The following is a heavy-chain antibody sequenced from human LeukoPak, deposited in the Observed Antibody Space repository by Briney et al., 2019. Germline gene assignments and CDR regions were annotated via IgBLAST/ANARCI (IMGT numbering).Heavy chain of an antibody. CDR1: GFSFTNYA. Sequence: GGSLRLSCAASGFSFTNYAMSWVRQAPARGPEWLSSIKGGGETFYADSVKGRFTISRDNPKNTLFLKMNSLRAEDTAVYFCAKRGVVIRVILVGFHREAYYFDSWGQGALVTVSS. V-gene: IGHV3-23*01. CDR2: IKGGGET. CDR3: AKRGVVIRVILVGFHREAYYFDS. J-gene: IGHJ4*02. D-gene: IGHD2-21*01.